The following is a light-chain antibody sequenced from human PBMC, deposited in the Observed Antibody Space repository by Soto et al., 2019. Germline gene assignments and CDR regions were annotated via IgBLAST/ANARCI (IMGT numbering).Light chain of an antibody. V-gene: IGKV1-27*01. CDR2: AAS. CDR3: QQYYSYPRT. CDR1: QGISKY. Sequence: DIRMAQSXLSLSASPRDXXXXXXXASQGISKYLAWYQRRXGKVAELLIYAASXLQSGVPSRFSGSGSGTDFTLTISCLQSEDFATYYCQQYYSYPRTFGQGTKVDIK. J-gene: IGKJ1*01.